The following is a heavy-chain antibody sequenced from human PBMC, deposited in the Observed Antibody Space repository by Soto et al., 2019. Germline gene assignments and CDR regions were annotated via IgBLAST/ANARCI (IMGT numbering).Heavy chain of an antibody. Sequence: VQLVEPGEGLVQPGGSLRLSCAASGFTFYDYGMNWVRRAPGRRLEWVSFIGFSGHTGYYADSGRGRFTITRDNAKSRMFLEMNSMREDDTATYYCARRLDPHQYSDYWGQGTLVTVSS. CDR1: GFTFYDYG. CDR3: ARRLDPHQYSDY. V-gene: IGHV3-48*02. D-gene: IGHD5-12*01. J-gene: IGHJ4*02. CDR2: IGFSGHTG.